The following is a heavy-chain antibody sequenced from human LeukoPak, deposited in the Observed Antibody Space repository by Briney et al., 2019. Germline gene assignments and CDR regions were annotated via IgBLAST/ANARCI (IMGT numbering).Heavy chain of an antibody. J-gene: IGHJ4*02. CDR3: AREAGLSTRRRLDY. D-gene: IGHD4/OR15-4a*01. CDR2: ISYDGSNK. Sequence: PGGSLRLSCAASGFTFSSYAMHWVRQAPGKGLEWVAVISYDGSNKYYADSVKGRLTISRDNSKNMLYLQMNSLRTEDTALYYCAREAGLSTRRRLDYWGQGTLVTVSS. CDR1: GFTFSSYA. V-gene: IGHV3-30-3*01.